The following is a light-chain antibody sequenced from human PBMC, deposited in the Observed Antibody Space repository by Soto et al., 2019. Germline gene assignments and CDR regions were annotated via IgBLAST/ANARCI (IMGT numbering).Light chain of an antibody. CDR2: DVT. CDR1: SSDVGAYNY. Sequence: QSALTQPASVSESPGQSITISCTGTSSDVGAYNYVSWYQQYPGKAPKLMIYDVTNRPSGVSDRFSGSKSGNTASLTISGLQAEDEADYYCNSFTSTTSTTPYVFGTGTKLTVL. J-gene: IGLJ1*01. CDR3: NSFTSTTSTTPYV. V-gene: IGLV2-14*01.